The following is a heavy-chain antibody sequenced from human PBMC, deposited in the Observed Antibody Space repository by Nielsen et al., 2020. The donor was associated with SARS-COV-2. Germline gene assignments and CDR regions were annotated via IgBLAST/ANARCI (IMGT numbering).Heavy chain of an antibody. Sequence: SVKVSCKASGGTFSSYAISWVRQAPGQGLEWMGGIIPIFGTANYAQKFQGRVTITADESTSTAYMELSSLRSEDTAVYYCARAPYDFWSGYYTQAHFDYWGQGTLVTVSS. CDR1: GGTFSSYA. D-gene: IGHD3-3*01. CDR3: ARAPYDFWSGYYTQAHFDY. J-gene: IGHJ4*02. V-gene: IGHV1-69*13. CDR2: IIPIFGTA.